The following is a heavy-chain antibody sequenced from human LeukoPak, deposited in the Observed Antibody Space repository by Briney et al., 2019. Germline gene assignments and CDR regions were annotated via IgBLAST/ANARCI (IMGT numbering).Heavy chain of an antibody. CDR2: VDPSDCYT. V-gene: IGHV5-10-1*01. Sequence: GESLKISCRGSGYSFTTYWIGWVRQMPGKGLEWMGRVDPSDCYTTYSPSFQGQVTISADTSISSDYLKWSSMKASDTAMYYCAKWGAGGDFDVWGQGTMVTVSS. J-gene: IGHJ3*01. CDR1: GYSFTTYW. D-gene: IGHD3-16*01. CDR3: AKWGAGGDFDV.